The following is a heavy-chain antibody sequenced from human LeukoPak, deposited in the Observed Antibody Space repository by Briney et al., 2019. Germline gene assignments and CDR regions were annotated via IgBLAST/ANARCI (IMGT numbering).Heavy chain of an antibody. CDR3: ARVGLPLRFLEWSYAFDI. CDR1: GYTFTSYG. J-gene: IGHJ3*02. Sequence: GASVKVSCEASGYTFTSYGISWVRQAPGQGLEWMGWISAYNGNTNYAQKLQGRVTMTTDTSTSTAYMELRSLRSDDTAVYYCARVGLPLRFLEWSYAFDIWGQGTMVTVSS. D-gene: IGHD3-3*01. CDR2: ISAYNGNT. V-gene: IGHV1-18*01.